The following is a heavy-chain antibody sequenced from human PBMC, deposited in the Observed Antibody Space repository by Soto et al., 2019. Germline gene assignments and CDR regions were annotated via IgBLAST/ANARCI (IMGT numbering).Heavy chain of an antibody. Sequence: ASVQVSFKGSGYTFPNYGISSVRQAPGQGLEWMGWISTDNGNTDSARRLQGRVSMTTDTSTSTAYMELRSLRSDDTAMYYCARDGVGGGAAGISYYHHGMDVWGQGTTVTVSS. CDR1: GYTFPNYG. CDR2: ISTDNGNT. V-gene: IGHV1-18*01. J-gene: IGHJ6*02. D-gene: IGHD6-13*01. CDR3: ARDGVGGGAAGISYYHHGMDV.